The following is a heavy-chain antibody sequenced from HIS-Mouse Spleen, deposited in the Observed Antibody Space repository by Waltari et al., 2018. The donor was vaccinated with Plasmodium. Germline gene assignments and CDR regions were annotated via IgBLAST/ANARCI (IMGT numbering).Heavy chain of an antibody. CDR3: ARSHFRFLEWLFDY. J-gene: IGHJ4*02. CDR2: ISYDGSNK. D-gene: IGHD3-3*01. Sequence: QVQLVESGGGVVQPGRSLRLSCAASGFTSGSYAMHWVRQAPGKGLEWVAVISYDGSNKYYADSVKGRFTISRDNSKNTLYLQMNSLRAEDTAVYYCARSHFRFLEWLFDYWGQGTLVTVSS. V-gene: IGHV3-30*04. CDR1: GFTSGSYA.